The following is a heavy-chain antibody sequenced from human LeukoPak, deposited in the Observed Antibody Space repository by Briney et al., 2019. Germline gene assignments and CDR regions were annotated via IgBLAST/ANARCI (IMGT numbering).Heavy chain of an antibody. Sequence: SETLSLTCAVYGGSFSGYYWSWIRQPPGKGLEWIGEINHSGSTNYNPSLKSRVTISVDTSKNQFSLKLSSVTAADTAVYYCARFRRGWGSYRGPFDYWGQGTLVTVSS. V-gene: IGHV4-34*01. CDR2: INHSGST. CDR1: GGSFSGYY. D-gene: IGHD3-16*02. J-gene: IGHJ4*02. CDR3: ARFRRGWGSYRGPFDY.